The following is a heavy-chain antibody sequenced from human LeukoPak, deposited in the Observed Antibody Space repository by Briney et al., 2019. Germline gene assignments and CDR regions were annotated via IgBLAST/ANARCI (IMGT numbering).Heavy chain of an antibody. V-gene: IGHV3-64*02. CDR1: GFTFRNSA. J-gene: IGHJ4*02. D-gene: IGHD6-19*01. CDR2: ISTNGDRT. Sequence: GGSLRLSCAASGFTFRNSAMYWVRQAPGKGLEFVSVISTNGDRTYYADSVKGRFTISRDNSKNTLYLQMGSLRADDMAVYYCARGVAISSSGWYDTFDYWGQGALVTISS. CDR3: ARGVAISSSGWYDTFDY.